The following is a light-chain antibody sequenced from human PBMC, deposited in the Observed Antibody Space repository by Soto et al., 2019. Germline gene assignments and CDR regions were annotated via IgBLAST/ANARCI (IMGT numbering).Light chain of an antibody. V-gene: IGLV2-8*01. CDR1: SSDVGGYNY. Sequence: QSALTQPPSASGSPGQSVTISCTGTSSDVGGYNYVSWYQQHPGKAPKVMMYEVSKRPSGVPDRFSGSKSGNTASLTVSGLQAEDEADYYCSSYAGSNNFVFGTGTKVAVL. CDR3: SSYAGSNNFV. J-gene: IGLJ1*01. CDR2: EVS.